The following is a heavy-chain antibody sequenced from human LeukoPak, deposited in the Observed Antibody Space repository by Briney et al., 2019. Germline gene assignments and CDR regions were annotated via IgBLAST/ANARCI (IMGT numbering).Heavy chain of an antibody. D-gene: IGHD1-26*01. CDR1: GGSISSGGYY. Sequence: SQTLSLTCAVSGGSISSGGYYWSWIRQPPGKGLEWIGYIYHSGSTYYNPSLKNRVTISVDRSKNQFSLKLSSVTAADTAVYYCARGEGGNWFDPWGQGTLVTVSS. CDR2: IYHSGST. J-gene: IGHJ5*02. V-gene: IGHV4-30-2*01. CDR3: ARGEGGNWFDP.